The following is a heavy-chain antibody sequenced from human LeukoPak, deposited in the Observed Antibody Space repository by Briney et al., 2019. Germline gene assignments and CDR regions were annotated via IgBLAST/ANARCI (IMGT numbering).Heavy chain of an antibody. CDR3: ARGIAVATFDY. Sequence: PSETLSLTCTVSGGSISSYYWSWIRQPPGKGLEWIGYIYYSGSTNYNPSLKSRVTISVDTSKNQFSLELSSVTAADTAVYYCARGIAVATFDYWGQGTLVTVSS. CDR1: GGSISSYY. CDR2: IYYSGST. D-gene: IGHD6-19*01. J-gene: IGHJ4*02. V-gene: IGHV4-59*01.